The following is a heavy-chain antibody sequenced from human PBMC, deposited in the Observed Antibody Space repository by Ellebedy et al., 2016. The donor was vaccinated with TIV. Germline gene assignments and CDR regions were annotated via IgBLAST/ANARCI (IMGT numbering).Heavy chain of an antibody. CDR3: ARREGEASLDWFDP. CDR2: VFPADSDT. D-gene: IGHD3-10*01. Sequence: GESLKISCKGSGYSFTTSWIAWVRQMPGKGLEWMGIVFPADSDTRYSPSFQGQVTISADKSINTAYLQWSRLKASDTAMYYCARREGEASLDWFDPWGQGTLVTVSS. CDR1: GYSFTTSW. J-gene: IGHJ5*02. V-gene: IGHV5-51*01.